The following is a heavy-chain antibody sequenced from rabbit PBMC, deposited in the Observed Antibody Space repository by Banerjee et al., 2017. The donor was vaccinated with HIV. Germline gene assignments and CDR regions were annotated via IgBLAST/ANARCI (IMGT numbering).Heavy chain of an antibody. CDR3: ARDLAGVIGWNFNL. J-gene: IGHJ4*01. Sequence: QSLEESGGDLVKPGASLTLTCTASGFTLSSYWMCWVRQAPGKGLEWIGCIYANSGDTVYATWAKGRFTISKASWTTVTLQMTSLTAADTASYFCARDLAGVIGWNFNLWGQGTLVTVS. CDR2: IYANSGDT. D-gene: IGHD4-1*01. V-gene: IGHV1S40*01. CDR1: GFTLSSYW.